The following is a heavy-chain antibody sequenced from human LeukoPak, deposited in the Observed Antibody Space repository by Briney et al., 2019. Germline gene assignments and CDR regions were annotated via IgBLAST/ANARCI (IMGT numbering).Heavy chain of an antibody. CDR1: GFTFSRNW. V-gene: IGHV3-7*01. CDR2: IKQDESEK. Sequence: GGSLRLSCVASGFTFSRNWMSWVRQAPGKGLEWVANIKQDESEKYYMDSVKGRFTISRDNAKNSLYLQMNSLRAEDTAVYYCARDAYSSSYYFDYWGQGTLVTVSS. CDR3: ARDAYSSSYYFDY. D-gene: IGHD6-6*01. J-gene: IGHJ4*02.